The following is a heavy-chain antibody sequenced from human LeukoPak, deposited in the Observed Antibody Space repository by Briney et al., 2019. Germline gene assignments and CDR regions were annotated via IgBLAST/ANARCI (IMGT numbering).Heavy chain of an antibody. V-gene: IGHV1-24*01. J-gene: IGHJ6*03. Sequence: ASVKVSCKVSGYRVSESSMHWVRQAPGKGLEWMGGFDPDDRKTIYAQKFQGRFTMTEDTSTDTAYMELSSLRSEDTAVYFCATIVSGVDDSFYYYMDVWGKGTPVTVSS. CDR1: GYRVSESS. CDR3: ATIVSGVDDSFYYYMDV. D-gene: IGHD1-26*01. CDR2: FDPDDRKT.